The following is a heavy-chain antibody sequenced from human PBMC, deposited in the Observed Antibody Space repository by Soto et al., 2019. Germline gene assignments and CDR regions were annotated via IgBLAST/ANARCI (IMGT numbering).Heavy chain of an antibody. J-gene: IGHJ3*02. D-gene: IGHD3-22*01. Sequence: QVTLKESGPVLVKPTETLTLTCTVSGFSLSNARMGVSWIRQPPGKALEWLAHIFSNDEKSYSTSLKSRLTISKDTSKSQVVLTMTNMDPVDTATYYCARTTLYYYDSSGYSDYHNAFDIWGQGTMVTVSS. CDR1: GFSLSNARMG. CDR2: IFSNDEK. V-gene: IGHV2-26*01. CDR3: ARTTLYYYDSSGYSDYHNAFDI.